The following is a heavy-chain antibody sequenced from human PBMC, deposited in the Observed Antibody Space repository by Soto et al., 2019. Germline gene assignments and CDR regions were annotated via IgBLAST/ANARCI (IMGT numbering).Heavy chain of an antibody. CDR1: GGTFSSYT. V-gene: IGHV1-69*02. Sequence: QVQLVQSGAEVKKPGSSVKVSCKASGGTFSSYTISWVRQAPGQGLEWMGRIIPILGIANYAQKFQGRVTITADKSTSTAYMELSSLRSEDTAVYYCARALYYYCGMDVWGQGTTVTVSS. CDR2: IIPILGIA. CDR3: ARALYYYCGMDV. J-gene: IGHJ6*02.